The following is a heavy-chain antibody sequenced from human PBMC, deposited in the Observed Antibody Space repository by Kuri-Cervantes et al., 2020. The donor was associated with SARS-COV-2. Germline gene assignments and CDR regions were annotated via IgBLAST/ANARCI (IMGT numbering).Heavy chain of an antibody. V-gene: IGHV1-69*13. Sequence: SVKVSCKASGGTFSSYAISWVRQAPGQGLEWMGGIIPIFGTANYAQKFQGRVTITADESTSTAYMELSSLRSEDTAVYYCARHITMVRGVIDYYYYGMDVRGQGTTVTVSS. CDR3: ARHITMVRGVIDYYYYGMDV. D-gene: IGHD3-10*01. CDR2: IIPIFGTA. CDR1: GGTFSSYA. J-gene: IGHJ6*02.